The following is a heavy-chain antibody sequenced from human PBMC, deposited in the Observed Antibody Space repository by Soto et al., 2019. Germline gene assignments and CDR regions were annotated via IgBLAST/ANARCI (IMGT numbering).Heavy chain of an antibody. CDR2: VYYTGST. Sequence: PAETLSLTCTASGASIMSTDYYFICIRQSPWKGLEWIGYVYYTGSTYYNPSLMSRLTISVDTSKNQFSLKLTSVTAAETAVYYCVRTAREGAVAPHWFDRWGQGTQVTVSS. CDR1: GASIMSTDYY. V-gene: IGHV4-30-4*01. J-gene: IGHJ5*02. D-gene: IGHD2-21*02. CDR3: VRTAREGAVAPHWFDR.